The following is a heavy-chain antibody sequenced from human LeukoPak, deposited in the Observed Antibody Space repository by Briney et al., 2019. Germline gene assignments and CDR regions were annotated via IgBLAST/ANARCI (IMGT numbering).Heavy chain of an antibody. J-gene: IGHJ3*02. V-gene: IGHV3-30*09. D-gene: IGHD6-13*01. Sequence: PGGSLRLSCAASGFTFSSFAMHWVRQAPGKGLEWVAGLSYDGSKKYFADSVKGRFAISRDNSKNTLYLQMNSLRAEDTAVYYCARDQEQQLVNDAFDIWGQGTMVTVSS. CDR3: ARDQEQQLVNDAFDI. CDR2: LSYDGSKK. CDR1: GFTFSSFA.